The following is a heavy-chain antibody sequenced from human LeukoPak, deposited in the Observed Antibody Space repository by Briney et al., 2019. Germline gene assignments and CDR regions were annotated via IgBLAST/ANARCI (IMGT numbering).Heavy chain of an antibody. CDR1: GSTFSDYY. CDR2: ISSSGSTI. CDR3: ARATTYYYDSSVGY. D-gene: IGHD3-22*01. Sequence: GGSLRLSCAASGSTFSDYYMSWIRQAPGKGLEWVSYISSSGSTIYYADSVKGRFTISRDNAKNSLYLQMNSLRAEDTAVYYCARATTYYYDSSVGYWGQGTLVTVSS. J-gene: IGHJ4*02. V-gene: IGHV3-11*04.